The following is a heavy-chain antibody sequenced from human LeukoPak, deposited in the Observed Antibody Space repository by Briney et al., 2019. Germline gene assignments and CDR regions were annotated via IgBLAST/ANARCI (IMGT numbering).Heavy chain of an antibody. CDR2: VNHSGST. CDR1: GWSYSGYY. CDR3: ASVLSIVVVPGATFWFDP. Sequence: SETLSHTCAVYGWSYSGYYWSWIRQPPGKGRDWIGDVNHSGSTNYNPSLKSGVTISVDTPKSQFSLKLTSVTAADPAVYHCASVLSIVVVPGATFWFDPWGQGTLVTVSS. J-gene: IGHJ5*02. D-gene: IGHD2-2*01. V-gene: IGHV4-34*01.